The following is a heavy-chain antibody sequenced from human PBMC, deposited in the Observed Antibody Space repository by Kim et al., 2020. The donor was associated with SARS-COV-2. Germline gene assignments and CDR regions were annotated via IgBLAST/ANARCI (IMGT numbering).Heavy chain of an antibody. CDR3: ARDSCSGGTCYQDC. J-gene: IGHJ4*02. CDR1: GFTFDDYG. CDR2: ITWNGVST. Sequence: GGSLRLSCAASGFTFDDYGMTWVRQAPGKRLECVSDITWNGVSTCYADSVKGRFTISRDDAKNSQYLQMNSLRAEDTALYYCARDSCSGGTCYQDCWGQGTLVTVSS. D-gene: IGHD2-15*01. V-gene: IGHV3-20*04.